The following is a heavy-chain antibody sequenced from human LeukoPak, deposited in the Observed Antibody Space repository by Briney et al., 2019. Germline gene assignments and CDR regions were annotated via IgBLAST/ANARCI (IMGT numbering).Heavy chain of an antibody. CDR2: IYYSGST. D-gene: IGHD3-3*01. V-gene: IGHV4-39*01. J-gene: IGHJ4*02. CDR1: GGSLSSSSYY. CDR3: ARLGGKDFWSGFFDY. Sequence: SETLSLTCTVSGGSLSSSSYYWGWIRQPPGKGLEWIGGIYYSGSTYYNPSLKSRVTISVDTSKNQFSLKLSSVTAADTAVYYCARLGGKDFWSGFFDYWGQGTLVTVSS.